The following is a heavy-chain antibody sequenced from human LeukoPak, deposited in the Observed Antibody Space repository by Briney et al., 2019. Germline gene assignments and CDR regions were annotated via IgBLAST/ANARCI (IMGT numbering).Heavy chain of an antibody. CDR3: ARMAPYYYYYYMDV. V-gene: IGHV4-38-2*02. Sequence: KPSETLSLTCTVSGYSISSGYYWGWIRPPPGKGLEGIGSIYHSGSTYYNPSLKRRVTISVDTSKNQFSLKLSSVTAADTAVYYCARMAPYYYYYYMDVWGKGTTVTVSS. CDR2: IYHSGST. D-gene: IGHD5-24*01. J-gene: IGHJ6*03. CDR1: GYSISSGYY.